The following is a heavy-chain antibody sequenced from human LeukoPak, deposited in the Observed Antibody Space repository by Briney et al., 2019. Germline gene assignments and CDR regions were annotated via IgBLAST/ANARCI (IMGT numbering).Heavy chain of an antibody. Sequence: KPSETLSLTCTVSGGSISSYYWSWLRQPPGKGLEWIGYIYYSGSTNYNPSLKSRVTISVDTSKNQFSLKLSSVTAADTAVYYCARDRGGYSSSRNWFDPWGQGTLVTVSS. D-gene: IGHD6-13*01. CDR3: ARDRGGYSSSRNWFDP. J-gene: IGHJ5*02. CDR2: IYYSGST. CDR1: GGSISSYY. V-gene: IGHV4-59*01.